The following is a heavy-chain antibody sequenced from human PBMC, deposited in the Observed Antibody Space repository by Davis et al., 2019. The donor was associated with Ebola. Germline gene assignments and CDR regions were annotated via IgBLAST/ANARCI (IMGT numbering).Heavy chain of an antibody. J-gene: IGHJ5*02. V-gene: IGHV1-8*01. Sequence: ASVKVSCKASGYTFTSHDITWVRQATGQGLEWMGWMNPNSGDTGYAQKFQGRITMTRDTSKRTAYMQLSNLRSDDTAMYYCARSTIYWFDPWGQGTLVTVSS. CDR3: ARSTIYWFDP. D-gene: IGHD2-21*01. CDR1: GYTFTSHD. CDR2: MNPNSGDT.